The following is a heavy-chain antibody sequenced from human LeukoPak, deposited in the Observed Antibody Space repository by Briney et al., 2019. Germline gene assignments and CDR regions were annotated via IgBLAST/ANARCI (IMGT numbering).Heavy chain of an antibody. CDR2: FDPEDGET. Sequence: ASVKVSCKVSGYTLTELSMHWVRQAPGKGLEWMGGFDPEDGETIYAQKFQGRVTMTEDTSTDTAYVELSSLRSEDTAVYYCATALGYDILTGYYGYWGQGTLVTVSS. J-gene: IGHJ4*02. D-gene: IGHD3-9*01. CDR1: GYTLTELS. CDR3: ATALGYDILTGYYGY. V-gene: IGHV1-24*01.